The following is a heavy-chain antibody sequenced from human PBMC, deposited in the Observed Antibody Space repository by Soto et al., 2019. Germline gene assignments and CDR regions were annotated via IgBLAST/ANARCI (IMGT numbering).Heavy chain of an antibody. CDR1: GGTFSTYT. V-gene: IGHV1-69*08. Sequence: QVQLVQSGAEVKKPGSSVKVSCKASGGTFSTYTITWVRQAPGQGLEWMGRIIPIIGIITYAQKFQGRVTIRADKFTGTAYMELTGLRSGDTAVYYCAGDPDCHYNDRHASSYPWGQGTLGTVSS. D-gene: IGHD1-1*01. J-gene: IGHJ5*02. CDR2: IIPIIGII. CDR3: AGDPDCHYNDRHASSYP.